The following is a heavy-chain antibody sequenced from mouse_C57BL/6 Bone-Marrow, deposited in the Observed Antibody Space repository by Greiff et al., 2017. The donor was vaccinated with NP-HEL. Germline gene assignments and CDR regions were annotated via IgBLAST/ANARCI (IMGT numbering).Heavy chain of an antibody. CDR2: IDPENGDT. D-gene: IGHD2-2*01. V-gene: IGHV14-4*01. CDR3: TRTTMVTTDPRCYEDY. J-gene: IGHJ4*01. Sequence: VQLKQSGAELVRPGASVKLSCTASGFNIKDDYMHWVKQRPEQGLEWIGWIDPENGDTEYASKFQGKATITADTSSNTAYLQLSSLTSEDTAVYYCTRTTMVTTDPRCYEDYWGQGTSVTVSS. CDR1: GFNIKDDY.